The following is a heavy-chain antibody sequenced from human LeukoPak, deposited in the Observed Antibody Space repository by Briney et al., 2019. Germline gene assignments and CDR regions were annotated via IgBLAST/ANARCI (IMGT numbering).Heavy chain of an antibody. Sequence: PGGSLRLSCATSTFTFSSITLNWVRQPQGKGMGWVSSISPSGNSKYHADSVKGRFTISRDNAENSLYMQMNSLRAEDTGVYYCVRDFLGESGAGGYWGQGTLVTVSS. CDR1: TFTFSSIT. D-gene: IGHD3-10*01. V-gene: IGHV3-21*01. CDR3: VRDFLGESGAGGY. J-gene: IGHJ4*02. CDR2: ISPSGNSK.